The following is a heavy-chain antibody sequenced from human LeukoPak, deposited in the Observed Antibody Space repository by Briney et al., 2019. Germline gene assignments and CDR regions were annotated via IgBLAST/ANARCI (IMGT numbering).Heavy chain of an antibody. CDR2: IKQDGSDK. Sequence: GGSLRLSCAASGFTFSSYWMSWVRQAPGKGLEWVANIKQDGSDKYYVDSVKGRFAISRDNAKNSLYLQINSLRAEDTAVYYCARKTVVGSYFDYWGQGTPVTVSS. CDR1: GFTFSSYW. J-gene: IGHJ4*02. D-gene: IGHD4-23*01. CDR3: ARKTVVGSYFDY. V-gene: IGHV3-7*03.